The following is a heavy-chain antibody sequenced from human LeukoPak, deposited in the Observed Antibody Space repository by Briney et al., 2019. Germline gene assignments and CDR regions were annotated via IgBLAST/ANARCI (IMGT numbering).Heavy chain of an antibody. CDR3: ARERYCSGGSCSQRWYYFDY. J-gene: IGHJ4*02. D-gene: IGHD2-15*01. Sequence: PSETLSLTCTVSGYSISNGYYWGWIRQPPGKGLEWIGEINHSGSTNYNPSLKSRVTISVDTSKNQFSLKLSSVTAADTAVYYCARERYCSGGSCSQRWYYFDYWGQGTLVTVSS. CDR2: INHSGST. CDR1: GYSISNGYY. V-gene: IGHV4-38-2*02.